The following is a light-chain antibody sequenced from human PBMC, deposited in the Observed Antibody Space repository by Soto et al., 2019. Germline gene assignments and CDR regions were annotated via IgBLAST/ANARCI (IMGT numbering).Light chain of an antibody. Sequence: MTQSPATVSVSPGESATLSCRASQSVSGSYLAWYQQRPGQAPRLVIYHASRRATGIPDRFSGSGSGTDFTLTITRLEPEDFAVYYCQQYQSLTFGGGTKVDIK. CDR3: QQYQSLT. CDR1: QSVSGSY. J-gene: IGKJ4*01. CDR2: HAS. V-gene: IGKV3-20*01.